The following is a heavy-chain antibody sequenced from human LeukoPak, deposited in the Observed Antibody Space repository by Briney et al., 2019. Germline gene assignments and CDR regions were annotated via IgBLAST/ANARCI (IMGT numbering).Heavy chain of an antibody. D-gene: IGHD4-17*01. CDR3: ARDRLGGDLTGECLY. CDR1: GYPFDNFG. J-gene: IGHJ4*02. Sequence: GAAVKVSCKASGYPFDNFGLTWVRQAPGQGLEWMGWISAYNGNTHYAQKFRGRLTMTTDTSTTTAYLELRSLKSDDTAVYYCARDRLGGDLTGECLYWGQGTLVTVSS. V-gene: IGHV1-18*01. CDR2: ISAYNGNT.